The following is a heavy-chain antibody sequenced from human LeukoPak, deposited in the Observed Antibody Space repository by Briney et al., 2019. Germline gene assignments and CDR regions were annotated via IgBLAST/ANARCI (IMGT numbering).Heavy chain of an antibody. CDR3: AKEGYYGSGSYPDH. J-gene: IGHJ4*02. V-gene: IGHV3-30*18. D-gene: IGHD3-10*01. CDR1: GFPFSSYG. CDR2: VSHDGSNE. Sequence: GGSLRLSRAAPGFPFSSYGMHWVRPAPGKGPEWGAVVSHDGSNEYFVDSVKGRFTISRDNSKNTLYLQMNSLRAEDTAVYYCAKEGYYGSGSYPDHWGQGTLVTVSS.